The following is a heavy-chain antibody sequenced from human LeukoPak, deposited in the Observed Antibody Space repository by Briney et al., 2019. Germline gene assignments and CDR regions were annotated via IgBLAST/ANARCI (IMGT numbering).Heavy chain of an antibody. J-gene: IGHJ4*02. CDR3: ARDRCYYDSSGYRFPFDY. Sequence: GGSLRLSCAASGFTFSSYWMSWVRQAPGKGLEWVANIKQDGSEKYYVDSVKGRFTISRDNAKNSLYLQMNSLRAEDTAVYYCARDRCYYDSSGYRFPFDYWGQGTLVTVSS. V-gene: IGHV3-7*01. D-gene: IGHD3-22*01. CDR2: IKQDGSEK. CDR1: GFTFSSYW.